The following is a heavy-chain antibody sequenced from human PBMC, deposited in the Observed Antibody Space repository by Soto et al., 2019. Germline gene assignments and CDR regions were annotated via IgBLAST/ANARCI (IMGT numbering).Heavy chain of an antibody. V-gene: IGHV1-69*13. Sequence: ASVKVSCKASGGTFSSYAISWVRQAPGQGLEWMGGIIPIFGTANYAQKFQGRVTITADESASTAYMELSSLRSEDTAVYYCGTPEYDFWSGPDLSKRAFDIWGQGTMVTVSS. CDR3: GTPEYDFWSGPDLSKRAFDI. D-gene: IGHD3-3*01. CDR1: GGTFSSYA. J-gene: IGHJ3*02. CDR2: IIPIFGTA.